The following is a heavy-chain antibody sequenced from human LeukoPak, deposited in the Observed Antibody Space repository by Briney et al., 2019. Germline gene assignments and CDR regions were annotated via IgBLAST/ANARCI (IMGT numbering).Heavy chain of an antibody. CDR3: ARGRNRYSSGWYDGFWFDP. V-gene: IGHV4-34*01. D-gene: IGHD6-19*01. Sequence: PSETLSLTCAVYGGSFSGYYWSWIRQPPGKGLEWIGEINHSGSTNCNPSLKSRVTISVDTSKNQFSLKLSSVTAADTAVYYCARGRNRYSSGWYDGFWFDPWGQGTLVTVSS. CDR1: GGSFSGYY. CDR2: INHSGST. J-gene: IGHJ5*02.